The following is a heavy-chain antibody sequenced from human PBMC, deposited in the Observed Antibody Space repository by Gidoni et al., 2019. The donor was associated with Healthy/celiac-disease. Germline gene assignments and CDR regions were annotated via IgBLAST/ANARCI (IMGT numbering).Heavy chain of an antibody. Sequence: EVQLVESGGGLVQPGGSLRLSCAASGFTFSSYSMNWAPQAPGKGLEWGSYSSSSSSTIYYADAVKSRFTISRDNAKNLLYLQMNSLRAEDTAVYYCARDAKQLGSVNWFDPWGQGTLVTVSS. J-gene: IGHJ5*02. CDR3: ARDAKQLGSVNWFDP. CDR1: GFTFSSYS. CDR2: SSSSSSTI. V-gene: IGHV3-48*01. D-gene: IGHD3-10*01.